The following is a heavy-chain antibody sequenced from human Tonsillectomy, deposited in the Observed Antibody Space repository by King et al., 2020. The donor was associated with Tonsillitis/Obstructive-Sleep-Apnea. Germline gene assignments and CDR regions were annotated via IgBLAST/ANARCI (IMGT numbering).Heavy chain of an antibody. V-gene: IGHV3-74*02. CDR2: INGDGSAT. D-gene: IGHD2-15*01. J-gene: IGHJ3*01. CDR1: GFTFSSYW. CDR3: ARGDCSVGSCPGYAFDL. Sequence: VQLVQSGGGLVQPGGFLRLSCAASGFTFSSYWMHWVRQAPGKGLVWLSRINGDGSATNYADSVKGRITISRDNAKNTLYLRMNSLRAEDTAVYYCARGDCSVGSCPGYAFDLWGQGTMVTVSS.